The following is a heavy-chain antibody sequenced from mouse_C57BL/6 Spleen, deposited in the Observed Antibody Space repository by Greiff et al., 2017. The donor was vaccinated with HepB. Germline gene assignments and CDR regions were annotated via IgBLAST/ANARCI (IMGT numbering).Heavy chain of an antibody. J-gene: IGHJ3*01. CDR2: INPNNGGT. CDR3: ASYNWDDAY. D-gene: IGHD4-1*01. CDR1: GYTFTDYY. Sequence: EVQLQQSGPELVKPGASVKISCKASGYTFTDYYMNWVKQSHGKSLEWIGDINPNNGGTSYNQKFKGKATLTVDKSSSTAYMELRSLTSEDSAVYYCASYNWDDAYWGQGTLVTVSA. V-gene: IGHV1-26*01.